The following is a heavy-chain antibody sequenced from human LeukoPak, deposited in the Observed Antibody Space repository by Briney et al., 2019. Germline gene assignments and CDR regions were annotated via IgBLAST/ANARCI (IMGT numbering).Heavy chain of an antibody. CDR3: ATRREVQGVYQGYWFDP. V-gene: IGHV1-8*01. D-gene: IGHD3-10*01. CDR1: GYTFTSYD. Sequence: ASVKVSCKASGYTFTSYDINWVRQATGQGLEWMGWMNPNSGNTGYAQKFQGRVTMTRNTSISTAYMELSSLRSEDTAVYYCATRREVQGVYQGYWFDPWGQGTLVTVSS. CDR2: MNPNSGNT. J-gene: IGHJ5*02.